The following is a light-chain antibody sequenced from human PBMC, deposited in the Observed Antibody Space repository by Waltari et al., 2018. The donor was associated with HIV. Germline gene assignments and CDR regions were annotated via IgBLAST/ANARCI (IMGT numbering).Light chain of an antibody. CDR1: SSNIGSNF. V-gene: IGLV1-47*01. CDR3: AAWDDSLREV. J-gene: IGLJ3*02. Sequence: QSVLTQPPSASGTPGHSVTISCSGSSSNIGSNFVYWYQQLPGAAPKLLIYRNNQRPSGVPDRFSGYKSGTSASLAISGLRSEDEADYYCAAWDDSLREVFGGGTKLTVL. CDR2: RNN.